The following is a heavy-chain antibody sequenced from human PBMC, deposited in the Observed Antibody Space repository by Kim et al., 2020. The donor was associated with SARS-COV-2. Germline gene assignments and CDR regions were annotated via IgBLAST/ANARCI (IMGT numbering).Heavy chain of an antibody. J-gene: IGHJ4*02. D-gene: IGHD2-21*01. Sequence: YYADSVKGRFTISRDNSKNSLYLQMNSLRTEDTALYYCAKARGGDWGIDYWGQGTLVTVSS. CDR3: AKARGGDWGIDY. V-gene: IGHV3-43*01.